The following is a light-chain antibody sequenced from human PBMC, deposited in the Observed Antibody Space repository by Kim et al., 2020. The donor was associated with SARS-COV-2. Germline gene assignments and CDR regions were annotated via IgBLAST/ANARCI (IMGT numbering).Light chain of an antibody. J-gene: IGLJ3*02. CDR2: DVS. V-gene: IGLV2-11*01. Sequence: GQAFTIPCTGTSRDVGGYNYVSWYQQHPGKAPKRMIYDVSKRPSGVPDRFSGSKSGNTASLTISGLQAEDEADYYCGSYAGSYTWVFGGGTQRTVL. CDR3: GSYAGSYTWV. CDR1: SRDVGGYNY.